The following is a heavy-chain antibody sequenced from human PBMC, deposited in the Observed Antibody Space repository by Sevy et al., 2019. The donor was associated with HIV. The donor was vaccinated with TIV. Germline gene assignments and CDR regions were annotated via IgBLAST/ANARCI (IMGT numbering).Heavy chain of an antibody. Sequence: SETLSLTCTVSGGSVTRGQFYWSWIRHPAGKGLEWIGRVHNTGSATYNPSLRNRVGMSIDTSKNQFSLVLSSVTAADTAVYYCARHVGDYVFRYFDLWGRGTLVTVSS. J-gene: IGHJ2*01. CDR3: ARHVGDYVFRYFDL. CDR2: VHNTGSA. V-gene: IGHV4-61*02. CDR1: GGSVTRGQFY. D-gene: IGHD4-17*01.